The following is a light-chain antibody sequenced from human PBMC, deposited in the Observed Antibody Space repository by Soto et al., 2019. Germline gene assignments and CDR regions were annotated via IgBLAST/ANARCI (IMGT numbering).Light chain of an antibody. CDR3: MQGTHWPQT. J-gene: IGKJ1*01. CDR1: QSLVHSDGNTY. V-gene: IGKV2-30*02. Sequence: DVVMTQSPLSLPVTLGQPASIACSSSQSLVHSDGNTYLSWFQQRPGQSPRRLIYQVSHRDSGVPDRFSGGGSGTDFTLKISRVEAEDVGAYYCMQGTHWPQTFGQGTTGDIK. CDR2: QVS.